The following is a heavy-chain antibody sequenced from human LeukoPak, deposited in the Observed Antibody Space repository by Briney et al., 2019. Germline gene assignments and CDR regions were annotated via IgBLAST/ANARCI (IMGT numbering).Heavy chain of an antibody. V-gene: IGHV3-53*01. Sequence: GGSLRLSCAASGFTVSSNYMSWVRQAPGKGLEWVSVIYSGGSTYYADSVKGRFTISRDNSKNTLYLQMNSLRAEDTAVYYCARDSLEPTHFLYYWGQGTLVTASS. J-gene: IGHJ4*02. CDR3: ARDSLEPTHFLYY. CDR2: IYSGGST. CDR1: GFTVSSNY. D-gene: IGHD1-1*01.